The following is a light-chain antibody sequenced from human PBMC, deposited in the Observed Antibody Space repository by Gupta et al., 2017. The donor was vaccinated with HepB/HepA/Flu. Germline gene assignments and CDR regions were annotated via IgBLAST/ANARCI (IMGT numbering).Light chain of an antibody. J-gene: IGKJ4*02. CDR3: QQTYSVPLT. CDR1: QGIDSR. V-gene: IGKV1-12*01. Sequence: DIQMTQSPSSVSASVGDRVTISCRASQGIDSRLAWYQHKPGKAPKLLIYPASSLQIGVPSRFSGSGSGTHFTLTISALQPEDFANYFCQQTYSVPLTFGGGTRVEFK. CDR2: PAS.